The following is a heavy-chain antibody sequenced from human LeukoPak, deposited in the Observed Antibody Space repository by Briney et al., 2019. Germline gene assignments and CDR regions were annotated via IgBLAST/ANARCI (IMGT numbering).Heavy chain of an antibody. CDR3: ARAKAAQFVYYFYMDV. CDR2: INQDGGEK. V-gene: IGHV3-7*01. D-gene: IGHD2-15*01. Sequence: GGSLRLSCAASGFTFSSDWMSWVRQAPGKGLEWVANINQDGGEKYCVDSVKGRFIISRDNAKNSLYLQMNSLRAEDTAVYYCARAKAAQFVYYFYMDVRAKGTTVSVSS. CDR1: GFTFSSDW. J-gene: IGHJ6*03.